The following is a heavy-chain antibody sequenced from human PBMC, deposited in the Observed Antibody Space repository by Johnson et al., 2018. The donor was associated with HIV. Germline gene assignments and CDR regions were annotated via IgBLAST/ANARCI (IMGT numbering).Heavy chain of an antibody. CDR1: GFNLDDYG. Sequence: VQLVESGGRVVRPGGSLRLSCAASGFNLDDYGMTWVRQAPGKGLQWVSRINWNGGIIGYAESVEGRFTISRDNAKNSLYLQMNSLRAEDTAVYYCAKRNYGSGGNAFDIWGQGTMVTVSS. V-gene: IGHV3-20*04. CDR3: AKRNYGSGGNAFDI. D-gene: IGHD3-10*01. CDR2: INWNGGII. J-gene: IGHJ3*02.